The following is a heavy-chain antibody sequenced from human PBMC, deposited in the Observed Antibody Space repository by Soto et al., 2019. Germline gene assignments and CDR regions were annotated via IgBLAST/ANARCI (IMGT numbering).Heavy chain of an antibody. CDR2: ISAYNGNT. CDR3: ARDSHPGVAAAGTGWFDP. CDR1: GYTFTSYG. Sequence: QVQLVQSGAEVKKPGASVKVSCKASGYTFTSYGISWVRQAPGQGLEWMGGISAYNGNTNYAQKLQGRVTMTTDTSTSTAYMELRSLRSDYTAVYYCARDSHPGVAAAGTGWFDPWVQGTLVTVSS. V-gene: IGHV1-18*01. J-gene: IGHJ5*02. D-gene: IGHD6-13*01.